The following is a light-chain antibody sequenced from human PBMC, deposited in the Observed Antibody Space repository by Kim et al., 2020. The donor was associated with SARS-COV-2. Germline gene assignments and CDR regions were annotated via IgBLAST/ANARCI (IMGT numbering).Light chain of an antibody. V-gene: IGLV2-8*01. J-gene: IGLJ3*02. Sequence: QSALTQPPSASGSPGQSVTISCTGTSSDVGGYKYVSWYQQHPSKAPKLMIYEVNKRPSGVPNRFSGSKSGNTAFLTVSGLQAEDEADYYCGSYGGSNNLVFGGGTKVTVL. CDR2: EVN. CDR1: SSDVGGYKY. CDR3: GSYGGSNNLV.